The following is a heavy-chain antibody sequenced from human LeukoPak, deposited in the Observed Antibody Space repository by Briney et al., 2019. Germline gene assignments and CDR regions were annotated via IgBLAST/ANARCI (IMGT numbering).Heavy chain of an antibody. D-gene: IGHD3-10*01. V-gene: IGHV4-34*01. CDR1: GGSFSGYY. Sequence: SETLSLTCAVYGGSFSGYYWSSIRQPPGKGLEWIGEINHSGSTNYNPSLKSRVTISVDTSKNQFSLKLSSVTAADTAVYYCARRGMVRGVNFDYWGQGTLVTVSS. CDR2: INHSGST. J-gene: IGHJ4*02. CDR3: ARRGMVRGVNFDY.